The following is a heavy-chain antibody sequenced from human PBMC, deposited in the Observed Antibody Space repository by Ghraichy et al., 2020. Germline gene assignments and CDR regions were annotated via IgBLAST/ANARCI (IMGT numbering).Heavy chain of an antibody. Sequence: SETLSLTCAVYGGPFSGYYWSWIRQPPGKGLEWIGEINHSGSTNYNPSLKSRVTISVDTSKNQFSLKLSSVTAADTAVYYCARRLMYYYDSSGYYPTFGGSSGYFQHWGQGTLVTVSS. CDR2: INHSGST. CDR1: GGPFSGYY. J-gene: IGHJ1*01. CDR3: ARRLMYYYDSSGYYPTFGGSSGYFQH. V-gene: IGHV4-34*01. D-gene: IGHD3-22*01.